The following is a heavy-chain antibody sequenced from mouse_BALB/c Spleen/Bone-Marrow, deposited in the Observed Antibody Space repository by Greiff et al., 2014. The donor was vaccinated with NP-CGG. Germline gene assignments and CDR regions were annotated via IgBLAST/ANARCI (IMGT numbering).Heavy chain of an antibody. CDR1: GYTFTSYW. D-gene: IGHD5-2*01. CDR3: TRVNEYGRAWFAY. J-gene: IGHJ3*01. CDR2: IYPVSGST. V-gene: IGHV1S22*01. Sequence: LQQSGSELVRPGASVKLSCKASGYTFTSYWMHWVKQRPGQGLEWIGNIYPVSGSTNYDEKFKSKATLTVDTSSSTAYMQLSSLTSEDSAVYYCTRVNEYGRAWFAYWGQRTLVTVSA.